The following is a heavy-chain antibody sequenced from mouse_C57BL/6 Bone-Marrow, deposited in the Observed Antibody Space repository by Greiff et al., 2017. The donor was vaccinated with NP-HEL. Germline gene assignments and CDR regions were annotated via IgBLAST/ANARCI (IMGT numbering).Heavy chain of an antibody. CDR3: ASGWLLRGFYAMDY. CDR2: IYPGNGDT. D-gene: IGHD2-3*01. Sequence: QVQLQQSGAELVRPGASVKMSCKASGYTFTSYNMHWVKQTPRQGLEWIGAIYPGNGDTSYNQKFKGKATLTVDKSSITAYMQLSSLTSEDSAVYFCASGWLLRGFYAMDYWGQGTSVTVSS. J-gene: IGHJ4*01. V-gene: IGHV1-12*01. CDR1: GYTFTSYN.